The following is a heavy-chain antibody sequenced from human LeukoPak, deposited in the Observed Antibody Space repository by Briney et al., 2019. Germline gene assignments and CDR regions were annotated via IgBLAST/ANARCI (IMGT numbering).Heavy chain of an antibody. D-gene: IGHD1-26*01. J-gene: IGHJ4*02. V-gene: IGHV4-39*01. CDR1: GGSISSSSYY. Sequence: SETLSLTCTVSGGSISSSSYYWGWIRQPPGKGLAWIGSIYYSGSTYYNPSLKSRVTISVDTSENQFSLKLSSVTAADTAVYYCASLRERSYYARGFDYWGQGTLVTVSS. CDR3: ASLRERSYYARGFDY. CDR2: IYYSGST.